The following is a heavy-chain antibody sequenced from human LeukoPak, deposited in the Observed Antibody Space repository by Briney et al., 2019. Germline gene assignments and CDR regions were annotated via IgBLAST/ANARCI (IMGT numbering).Heavy chain of an antibody. V-gene: IGHV1-24*01. CDR2: FDPEDGET. CDR3: AAALSGEWELPGFDY. J-gene: IGHJ4*02. Sequence: ASVKVSCKVSGYTLTELSMHWVRQAPGKGLEWMGGFDPEDGETIYAQKFQGRVTMTEDTSTDTAYMELSSLRPEDTAVYCCAAALSGEWELPGFDYWGQGTLVTVSS. CDR1: GYTLTELS. D-gene: IGHD1-26*01.